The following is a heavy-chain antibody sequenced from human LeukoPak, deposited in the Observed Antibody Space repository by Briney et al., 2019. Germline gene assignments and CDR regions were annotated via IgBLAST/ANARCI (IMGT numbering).Heavy chain of an antibody. J-gene: IGHJ4*02. CDR3: ATTGKWELLRYFDY. CDR2: FDPEDGET. CDR1: GYTLTELS. V-gene: IGHV1-24*01. Sequence: ASVKVSCKVSGYTLTELSMHWVRQAPGKGLEWMGGFDPEDGETIYAQKLQGRVTMTKDTSTDTAYMELSSLRSEDTAVYYCATTGKWELLRYFDYWGQGTLVTVSS. D-gene: IGHD1-26*01.